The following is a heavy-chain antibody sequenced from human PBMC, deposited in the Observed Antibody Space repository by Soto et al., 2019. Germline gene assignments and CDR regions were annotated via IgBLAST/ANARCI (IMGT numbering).Heavy chain of an antibody. D-gene: IGHD2-8*01. CDR1: GFTFSSYW. J-gene: IGHJ6*04. Sequence: PGGSLRLSCAASGFTFSSYWMHWVRQAPGKGLVWVSRINSDGSSTSYADSVKGRFTISRDNAKNTLYLQMNSLRAEDTAVYYCASLPMVYAIPRSNWGKGTTVTVSS. CDR3: ASLPMVYAIPRSN. CDR2: INSDGSST. V-gene: IGHV3-74*01.